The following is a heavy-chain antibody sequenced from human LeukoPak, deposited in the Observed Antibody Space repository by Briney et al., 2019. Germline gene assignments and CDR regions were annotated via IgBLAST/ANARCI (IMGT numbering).Heavy chain of an antibody. CDR1: GFTFKDYA. Sequence: GGSLRLSCAASGFTFKDYAMHWVRQAPGKGLEWVALISWDSGNSYYADSVEGRFTIARDNAKNTLYLQMNSLKNEDTAVYYCTKDRVWNSFDSWGLGTLVTVSS. V-gene: IGHV3-43D*03. J-gene: IGHJ4*02. CDR3: TKDRVWNSFDS. D-gene: IGHD1-1*01. CDR2: ISWDSGNS.